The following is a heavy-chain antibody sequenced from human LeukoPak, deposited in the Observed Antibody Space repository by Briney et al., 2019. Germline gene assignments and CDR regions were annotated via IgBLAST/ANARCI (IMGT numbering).Heavy chain of an antibody. CDR3: ARVQEEFHSGSYIDY. Sequence: ASVKVSCKASGYTFTSYGISWVRQAPGQELEWMGWISAYNGNTNYAQKLQGRVTMTTDASTSTAYMELRSLRSDDTAVYYCARVQEEFHSGSYIDYWGQGTLVTVSS. D-gene: IGHD1-26*01. CDR2: ISAYNGNT. CDR1: GYTFTSYG. V-gene: IGHV1-18*01. J-gene: IGHJ4*02.